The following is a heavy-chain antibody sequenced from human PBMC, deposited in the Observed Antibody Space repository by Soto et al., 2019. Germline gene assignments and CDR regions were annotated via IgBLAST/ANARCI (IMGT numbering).Heavy chain of an antibody. V-gene: IGHV3-48*02. Sequence: EVQLVESGGGLVQPGGSLRLSCAASGFTFSSYSMNWVRQAPGKGLEWVSYISSSSSTIYYADSVKGRFTISRDNAKNSLYLQMNSLRDEDTAVYYCARDGGLRNIVLVPAAHYFDYWGQGTLVTVSS. CDR1: GFTFSSYS. CDR3: ARDGGLRNIVLVPAAHYFDY. J-gene: IGHJ4*02. CDR2: ISSSSSTI. D-gene: IGHD2-2*01.